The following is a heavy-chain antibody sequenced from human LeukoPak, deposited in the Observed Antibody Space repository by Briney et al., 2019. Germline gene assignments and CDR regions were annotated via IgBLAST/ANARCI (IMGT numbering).Heavy chain of an antibody. CDR2: ISAYNGTT. V-gene: IGHV1-18*01. D-gene: IGHD3-10*01. CDR3: ARPGSGSFYHWYCDL. Sequence: ASVKVSCNAAGYTFTSYGISWVRQAPGQGLEGMGWISAYNGTTNCARKVQGRVTRTTDTSTREAYKELRSLTSGDPAVYSCARPGSGSFYHWYCDLWGRGALVTVSS. J-gene: IGHJ2*01. CDR1: GYTFTSYG.